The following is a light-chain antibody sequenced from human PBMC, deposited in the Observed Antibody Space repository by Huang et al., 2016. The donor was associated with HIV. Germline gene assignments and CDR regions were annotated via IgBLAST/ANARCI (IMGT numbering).Light chain of an antibody. V-gene: IGKV3-20*01. CDR2: GAS. CDR1: QSVSSNY. Sequence: EIVLTQSPGTLSLSPGERATLSCRASQSVSSNYIAWYPQKPGQAPRLLIYGASSRATGIPDNFSGSGSGTDFTLTISRLEPKDFAVYYCQQYGTSPWTFGQGTRVEIK. CDR3: QQYGTSPWT. J-gene: IGKJ1*01.